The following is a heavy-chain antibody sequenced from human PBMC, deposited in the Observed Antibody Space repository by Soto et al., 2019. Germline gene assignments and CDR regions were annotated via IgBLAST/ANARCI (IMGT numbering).Heavy chain of an antibody. J-gene: IGHJ4*02. D-gene: IGHD2-15*01. CDR2: ISTYSGDT. V-gene: IGHV1-18*01. CDR1: GYTFTTYG. CDR3: AREYCRGSICYDPDY. Sequence: ASVKVSCKASGYTFTTYGISWVRQAPGQGLEWMGWISTYSGDTKYAQKSQGRVTMTTDRSTSTAYMELRSLRSDDTAVYYCAREYCRGSICYDPDYRGQRTLVTVSS.